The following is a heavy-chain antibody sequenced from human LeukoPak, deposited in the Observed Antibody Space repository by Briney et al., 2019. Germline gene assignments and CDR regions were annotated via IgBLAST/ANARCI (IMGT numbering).Heavy chain of an antibody. CDR3: AGAPYSPGIAAAWLCHY. J-gene: IGHJ4*02. CDR2: IIPIFGTA. Sequence: GASVKVSCKASGGTSSSYAIIWVRQAPGQGLEWMGGIIPIFGTANYAQKFQGRVTITTDESTSTAYMELSSLRSEDTAVYYCAGAPYSPGIAAAWLCHYWGQGTLVTVSS. CDR1: GGTSSSYA. V-gene: IGHV1-69*05. D-gene: IGHD6-13*01.